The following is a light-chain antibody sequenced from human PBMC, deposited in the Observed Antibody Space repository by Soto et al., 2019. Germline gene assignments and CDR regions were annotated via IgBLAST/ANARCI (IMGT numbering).Light chain of an antibody. V-gene: IGKV3-15*01. J-gene: IGKJ4*01. CDR2: GAS. CDR3: QQYNNWPLT. CDR1: QSVSSN. Sequence: EIVMTQSPSTLSVSPGERATLSCRASQSVSSNLAWYQQKPGHAPRLLIYGASTRATGIPARFSGSGSGTEFTLTISSLQPEDFAVYYCQQYNNWPLTFGGGTKVEIK.